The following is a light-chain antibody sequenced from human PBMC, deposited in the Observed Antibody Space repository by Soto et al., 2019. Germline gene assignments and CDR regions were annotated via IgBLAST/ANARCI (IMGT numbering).Light chain of an antibody. V-gene: IGKV1-39*01. CDR1: QTIMTY. CDR2: AAS. Sequence: DIQMTQSPSSLSASVGDEVTITCGASQTIMTYLNWYQLKPGKPPRLLIYAASSLQSGVPSRFSGSGSGTDFTLTISSLQTEDFATYSCQQSYNYPQTFGRGTKVDIK. J-gene: IGKJ1*01. CDR3: QQSYNYPQT.